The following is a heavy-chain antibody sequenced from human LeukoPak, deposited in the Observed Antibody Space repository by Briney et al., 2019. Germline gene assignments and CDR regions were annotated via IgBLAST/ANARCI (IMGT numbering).Heavy chain of an antibody. CDR3: ARTWELLGYFDY. V-gene: IGHV1-8*01. CDR2: MNPNSGNT. J-gene: IGHJ4*02. D-gene: IGHD1-26*01. Sequence: GASVKVSCKASGYTFTSYDINWVRQATGQRLEWMGWMNPNSGNTGYAQKFQGRVTMTRNTSISTAYMELSSLRSDDTAIYYCARTWELLGYFDYWGQGALVTVSS. CDR1: GYTFTSYD.